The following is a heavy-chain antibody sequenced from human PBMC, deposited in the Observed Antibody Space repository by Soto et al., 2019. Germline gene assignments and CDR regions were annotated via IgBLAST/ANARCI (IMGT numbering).Heavy chain of an antibody. CDR1: GFTFSTDT. CDR3: ARFFGSGFDY. V-gene: IGHV3-48*02. CDR2: ISTSGATR. J-gene: IGHJ4*02. Sequence: EVQLVESGGGLVQPGGSLRLSCVASGFTFSTDTMNWVRQAPGKGLEWVAHISTSGATRYYADSVKGRFTISRDNAKTSLYLQMDSLRNEDTAVYYCARFFGSGFDYRGQGTLVTVSS. D-gene: IGHD6-19*01.